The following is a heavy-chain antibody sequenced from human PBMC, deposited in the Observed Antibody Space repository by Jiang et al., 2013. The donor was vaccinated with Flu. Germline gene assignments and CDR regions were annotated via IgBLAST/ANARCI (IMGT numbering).Heavy chain of an antibody. D-gene: IGHD5-12*01. J-gene: IGHJ4*01. Sequence: QLVESGPGLVRPSETLSLTCTVSGGFMSISSYYWIWIRQPPGKGLEWIGSIYYGGNTYSKPSLRSRVTISVDTSKNQFSLKLTSVTAADTAVYFCASAAGYSGLDWGHGTLVSVAS. CDR3: ASAAGYSGLD. CDR1: GGFMSISSYY. V-gene: IGHV4-39*01. CDR2: IYYGGNT.